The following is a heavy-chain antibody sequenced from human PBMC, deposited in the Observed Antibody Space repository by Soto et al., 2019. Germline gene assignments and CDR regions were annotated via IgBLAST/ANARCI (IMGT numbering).Heavy chain of an antibody. J-gene: IGHJ5*02. D-gene: IGHD5-18*01. CDR1: GGSISSGGYY. Sequence: SETLSLTCTVSGGSISSGGYYWSWIRQHPGKGLEWIGYIYYSGTTYYNPSLKSRLTISLDTSKNQFSLKLRSVTAADTAVYYCVRALRHTAMVYPWFDPWGQGTLVTVSS. CDR3: VRALRHTAMVYPWFDP. V-gene: IGHV4-31*03. CDR2: IYYSGTT.